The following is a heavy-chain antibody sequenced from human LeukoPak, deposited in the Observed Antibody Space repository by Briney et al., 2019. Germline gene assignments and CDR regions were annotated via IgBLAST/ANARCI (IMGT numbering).Heavy chain of an antibody. D-gene: IGHD2-2*01. CDR2: IYSSGST. CDR1: GGSISSYY. CDR3: ARAGYCSSTSCYPRGWFDP. V-gene: IGHV4-4*07. J-gene: IGHJ5*02. Sequence: PSETLSLTCTVSGGSISSYYWSWIRQPAGKGLEWIGRIYSSGSTKYNPSLTSRVTMSVDTSKNQFSLKLSSVTAADTAVYYCARAGYCSSTSCYPRGWFDPWGQGTLVTVSS.